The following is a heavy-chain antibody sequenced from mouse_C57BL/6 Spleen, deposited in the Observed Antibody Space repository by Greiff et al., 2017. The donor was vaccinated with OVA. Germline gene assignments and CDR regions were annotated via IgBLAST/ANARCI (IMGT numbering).Heavy chain of an antibody. Sequence: VQLQQSGPELVKPGASVKISCKASGYTFTDYYMNWVKQSHGKSLEWIGDINPNNGGTSYNQKFKGKATLTVDKSSSTAYMELRSLTSEDSAVYYCARHYVDYWGQGTTLTVSS. CDR1: GYTFTDYY. J-gene: IGHJ2*01. V-gene: IGHV1-26*01. CDR2: INPNNGGT. D-gene: IGHD1-1*02. CDR3: ARHYVDY.